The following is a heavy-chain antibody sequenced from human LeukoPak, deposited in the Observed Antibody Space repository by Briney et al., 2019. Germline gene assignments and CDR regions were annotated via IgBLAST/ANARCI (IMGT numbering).Heavy chain of an antibody. V-gene: IGHV4-39*07. Sequence: SETLSLTCTVSGGSIRSSSYYWGWIRQPPGKGLEWIGSIYYSGSTYYNPSLKSRVTISVDTSKNQFSLKLSSVTAADTALYYCAGVTGSYYFYYYMDVWGKGTTVTVSS. CDR3: AGVTGSYYFYYYMDV. J-gene: IGHJ6*03. CDR1: GGSIRSSSYY. CDR2: IYYSGST. D-gene: IGHD3-10*01.